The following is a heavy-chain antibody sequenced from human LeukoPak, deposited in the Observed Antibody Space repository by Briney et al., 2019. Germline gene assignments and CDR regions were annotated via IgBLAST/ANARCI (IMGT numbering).Heavy chain of an antibody. CDR3: AKLFGSGYEGDY. V-gene: IGHV3-23*01. D-gene: IGHD5-12*01. CDR1: GFTFSTYA. CDR2: ISGRGVST. Sequence: GGSLRLSCAASGFTFSTYAMTWVRQAPGKGLEWVSCISGRGVSTYYADSVKGRFTISRDNSKNTLYLQMNSLRAEDTAVYYCAKLFGSGYEGDYWGQGTLVTVSS. J-gene: IGHJ4*02.